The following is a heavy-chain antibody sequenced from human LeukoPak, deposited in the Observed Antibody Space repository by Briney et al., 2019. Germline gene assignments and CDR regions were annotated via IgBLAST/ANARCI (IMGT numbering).Heavy chain of an antibody. Sequence: PSETLSLTCSVSAYSISSGYYWGWIRQPPGKGLEWIGSIYHSGSTYYNPSLTSRVTTSVDTSKNQFSLKLSSVTAADTAGYYCAREWQGGIAAAGTRVEGDYWGQGTLVAVSS. CDR2: IYHSGST. V-gene: IGHV4-38-2*02. D-gene: IGHD6-13*01. J-gene: IGHJ4*02. CDR1: AYSISSGYY. CDR3: AREWQGGIAAAGTRVEGDY.